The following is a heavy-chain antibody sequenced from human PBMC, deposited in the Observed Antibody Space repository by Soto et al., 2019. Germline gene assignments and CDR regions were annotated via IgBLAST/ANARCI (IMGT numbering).Heavy chain of an antibody. CDR2: ISGSGGST. V-gene: IGHV3-23*01. CDR3: AKEGHYDILTGYYRGIDY. D-gene: IGHD3-9*01. Sequence: EVQLLESGGGLVQPGGSLRLSCAASGFTFSSYAMSWVRQAPGKGLEWVSAISGSGGSTYYADSVKGRFTISRDNSKNTLYLQMNSLGAEDTAVYYCAKEGHYDILTGYYRGIDYWGQGTLVTVSS. CDR1: GFTFSSYA. J-gene: IGHJ4*02.